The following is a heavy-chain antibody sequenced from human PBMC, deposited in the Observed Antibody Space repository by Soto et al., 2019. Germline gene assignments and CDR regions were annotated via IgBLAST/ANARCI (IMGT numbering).Heavy chain of an antibody. CDR1: GGTFSSSD. V-gene: IGHV1-69*06. D-gene: IGHD4-17*01. J-gene: IGHJ5*02. CDR3: ARGIKYGAYSRWFDP. Sequence: VASVKVSCKASGGTFSSSDINCVRQAPGQGLEWMGGIIPIFGTTNYAQKFQGGVTMTWDTSITTAYMELSSLRSEDTAVYFCARGIKYGAYSRWFDPWGQGTLVTVSS. CDR2: IIPIFGTT.